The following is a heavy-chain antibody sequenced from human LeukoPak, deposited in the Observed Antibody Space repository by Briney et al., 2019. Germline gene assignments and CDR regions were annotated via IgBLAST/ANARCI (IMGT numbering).Heavy chain of an antibody. J-gene: IGHJ3*02. CDR1: GGSISSGGYY. Sequence: PSQTLSLTCTVSGGSISSGGYYWSWIRQHPGKGLEWIGYIYYSGSTYYNPSLKSRVTISVDTSKNQFSLKLSSVTAADTAVYYCARVNVRPLFDAFDIWGQGTMVTVSS. V-gene: IGHV4-31*03. CDR2: IYYSGST. D-gene: IGHD2/OR15-2a*01. CDR3: ARVNVRPLFDAFDI.